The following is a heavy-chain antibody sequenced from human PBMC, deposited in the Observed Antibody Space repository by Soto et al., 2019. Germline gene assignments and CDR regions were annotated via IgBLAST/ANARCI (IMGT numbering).Heavy chain of an antibody. CDR1: GFTFDDYA. Sequence: GGSLRLSCAASGFTFDDYAMHWVRQAPGKGLEWVSGINWNSGIVDYADSVKGRFTISRDNAKNCLYLQMNSLRAEDTALYYCSGREGFYWGQGTLVTVSS. J-gene: IGHJ4*02. CDR3: SGREGFY. D-gene: IGHD1-26*01. CDR2: INWNSGIV. V-gene: IGHV3-9*01.